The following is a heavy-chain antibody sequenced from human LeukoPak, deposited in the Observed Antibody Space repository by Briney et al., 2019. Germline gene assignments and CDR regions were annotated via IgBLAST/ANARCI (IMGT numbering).Heavy chain of an antibody. CDR2: IYSGGST. Sequence: QGGGSLRLSCAASGFTVNSDYMSWVRQAPGKGLERVSFIYSGGSTYYAESVKGRFTISRDNSKNTLFLQMNSLRAEDTAVYYCARLAVGGWAFRYWGQGTLVTVSS. D-gene: IGHD6-19*01. V-gene: IGHV3-66*01. CDR3: ARLAVGGWAFRY. J-gene: IGHJ4*02. CDR1: GFTVNSDY.